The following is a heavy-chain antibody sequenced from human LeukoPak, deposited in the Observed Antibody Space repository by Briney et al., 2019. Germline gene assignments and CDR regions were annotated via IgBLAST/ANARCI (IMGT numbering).Heavy chain of an antibody. CDR1: GFTFSSYA. V-gene: IGHV3-23*01. D-gene: IGHD6-6*01. Sequence: PGGSLRLSCAASGFTFSSYAMSWVRQAPGKGLEWVSAISGSGGSTYYPDSVKGRFTISRDNSKNTLYLQMNSLRVEDTAVYYCAKVIGGSSAYDALDIWGQGTMVTVSS. CDR2: ISGSGGST. CDR3: AKVIGGSSAYDALDI. J-gene: IGHJ3*02.